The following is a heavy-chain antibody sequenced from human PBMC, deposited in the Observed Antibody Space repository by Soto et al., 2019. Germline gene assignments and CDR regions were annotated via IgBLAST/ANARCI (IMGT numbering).Heavy chain of an antibody. CDR2: ISGSGGST. D-gene: IGHD1-1*01. CDR1: GFTFSSYA. CDR3: AKDFTGLERMYYFDY. J-gene: IGHJ4*02. Sequence: PGGSLRLSCAASGFTFSSYAMSWVRQAPGKGLEWVSAISGSGGSTYYADSVKGRFTISRDNSKNTLYLQMNSLRAEDTAVYYCAKDFTGLERMYYFDYWGQGTLVTVSS. V-gene: IGHV3-23*01.